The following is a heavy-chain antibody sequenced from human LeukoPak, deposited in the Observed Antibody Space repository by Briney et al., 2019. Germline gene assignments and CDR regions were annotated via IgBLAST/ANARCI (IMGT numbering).Heavy chain of an antibody. V-gene: IGHV3-15*01. J-gene: IGHJ6*02. CDR3: AKSPTMVGGPDDYYGMDV. Sequence: GGSLRLSCLGSGFTFSYAWMTWVRQAPGKGLEWVARIRRQIDGETTDYAAPVQGRFSISREDSKNTVLLQMNSLRAEDTAIYYCAKSPTMVGGPDDYYGMDVWGQGTTVTVSS. CDR2: IRRQIDGETT. D-gene: IGHD3-10*01. CDR1: GFTFSYAW.